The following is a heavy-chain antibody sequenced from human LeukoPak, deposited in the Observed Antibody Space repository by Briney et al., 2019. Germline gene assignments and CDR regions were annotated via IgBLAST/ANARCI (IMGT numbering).Heavy chain of an antibody. CDR3: ARWGTY. CDR2: IHYSVTT. J-gene: IGHJ4*02. Sequence: PSETLSLTCTVSGGCVSSGTYFWTWVRQPPGKGLEWIGHIHYSVTTNYNPSLKSRVTMSLDTSKDQFSLKLTSVTAADTAIYFCARWGTYWGQGILVTVSS. V-gene: IGHV4-61*01. D-gene: IGHD7-27*01. CDR1: GGCVSSGTYF.